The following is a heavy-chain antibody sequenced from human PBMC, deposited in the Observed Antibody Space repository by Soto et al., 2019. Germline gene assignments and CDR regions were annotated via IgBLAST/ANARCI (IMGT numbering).Heavy chain of an antibody. CDR1: GFTFSSYA. CDR2: ISYDGSNK. D-gene: IGHD1-26*01. J-gene: IGHJ4*02. CDR3: ARTPEAVVGAFDY. Sequence: PGGSLRLSCAASGFTFSSYAMHWVRQAPGKGLEWVAVISYDGSNKYYADSVKGRFTISRDNSKNTLYLQMNSLRAEDTAVYYCARTPEAVVGAFDYWGQGTLVTVSS. V-gene: IGHV3-30-3*01.